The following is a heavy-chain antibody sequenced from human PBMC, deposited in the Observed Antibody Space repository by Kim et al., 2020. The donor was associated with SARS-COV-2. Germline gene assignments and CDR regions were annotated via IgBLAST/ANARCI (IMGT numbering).Heavy chain of an antibody. Sequence: GGSLRLSCAASGIIVSGNYMSWVRQVPGKGLEWVSAIYTGGGTNYADSVKGRFTISRDNSKNMLYLQMNSLTDEDTAVYFCARGAGWSAAYYFDYWGQGTRVTVSS. CDR3: ARGAGWSAAYYFDY. V-gene: IGHV3-53*01. CDR2: IYTGGGT. D-gene: IGHD3-3*01. CDR1: GIIVSGNY. J-gene: IGHJ4*02.